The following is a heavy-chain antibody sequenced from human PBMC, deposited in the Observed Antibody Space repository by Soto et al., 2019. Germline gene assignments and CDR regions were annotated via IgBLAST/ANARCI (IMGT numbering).Heavy chain of an antibody. D-gene: IGHD2-15*01. CDR3: AREANCSGGSCYYFDY. CDR2: IYYSGST. J-gene: IGHJ4*02. V-gene: IGHV4-59*01. CDR1: GGSISSYY. Sequence: SQTLSLTCTVSGGSISSYYWNWIRKPPGKGLEWIGYIYYSGSTNYNPSLKSRVTISVDMSKNQFSLKLSSVTAADTAVYYFAREANCSGGSCYYFDYWGQGSLVTVSS.